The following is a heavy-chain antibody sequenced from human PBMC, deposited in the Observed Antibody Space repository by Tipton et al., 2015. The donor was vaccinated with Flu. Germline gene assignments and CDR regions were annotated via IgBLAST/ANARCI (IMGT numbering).Heavy chain of an antibody. J-gene: IGHJ4*02. CDR2: IYTSGST. Sequence: TLSLTCTVSGGSISSYYWSWIRQPPGKGLEWIGRIYTSGSTNYNPSLKSRVTISVDTSKNQFSLKLSSVTAADTAVYYCARSARGGYCSSTSCYFFDYWGQGTLVTVSS. V-gene: IGHV4-4*07. CDR1: GGSISSYY. CDR3: ARSARGGYCSSTSCYFFDY. D-gene: IGHD2-2*01.